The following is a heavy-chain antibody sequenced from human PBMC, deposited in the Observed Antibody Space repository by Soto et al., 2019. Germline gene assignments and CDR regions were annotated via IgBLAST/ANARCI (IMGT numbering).Heavy chain of an antibody. J-gene: IGHJ4*02. CDR2: ISSDGSST. CDR1: GFIVTNNG. D-gene: IGHD1-26*01. V-gene: IGHV3-74*01. CDR3: ARGISGLYANDF. Sequence: EVQLEESGGGLVQPGGSVRLSCAASGFIVTNNGMHWVRQAPGKGLVWVSRISSDGSSTNNAEAVRGRFTISRDNSKNTVNLQVSSLRAGDSAVYSCARGISGLYANDFWGRVAQFTVS.